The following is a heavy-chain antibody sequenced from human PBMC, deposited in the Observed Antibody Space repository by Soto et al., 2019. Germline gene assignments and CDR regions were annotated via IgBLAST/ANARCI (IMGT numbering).Heavy chain of an antibody. CDR2: IYYSGST. V-gene: IGHV4-59*08. D-gene: IGHD3-22*01. J-gene: IGHJ4*02. CDR3: ARHLYDSSGYYPPSYFDY. CDR1: GGSISSYY. Sequence: PSETLSLTCTVSGGSISSYYWSWIRQPPGKGLEWIGYIYYSGSTNYNPSLKSRVTISVDTSKNQFSLKLSSVTAADTAVYYCARHLYDSSGYYPPSYFDYWGQGTLVTVSS.